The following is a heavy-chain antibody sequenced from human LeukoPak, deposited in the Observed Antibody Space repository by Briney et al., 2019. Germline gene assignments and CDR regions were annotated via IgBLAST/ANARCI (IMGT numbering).Heavy chain of an antibody. D-gene: IGHD5-18*01. CDR2: ISYDGSNK. J-gene: IGHJ4*02. Sequence: GGSLRLSCAASGFTFSSYSMNWFRQAPGKGLEWVAVISYDGSNKYYADSVKGRFTISRDNSKNTLYLQMNSLRAEDTAVYYCARDADTAMVVYYFDYWGQGTLVTVSS. CDR3: ARDADTAMVVYYFDY. V-gene: IGHV3-30*03. CDR1: GFTFSSYS.